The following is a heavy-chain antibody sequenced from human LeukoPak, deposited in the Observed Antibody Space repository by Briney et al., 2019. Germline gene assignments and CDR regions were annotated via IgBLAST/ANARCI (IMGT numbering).Heavy chain of an antibody. CDR2: IRGKAYGETT. D-gene: IGHD3-16*01. Sequence: PGGSLRLSCSVSGFSFSDYAINWVRQAPGKGLERVAFIRGKAYGETTEYAASVKGRFSISRDEIDSIAYLQMNSLKTEDTAVYYCARGSDSNFGARDGFDYWGQGTLVTVSS. V-gene: IGHV3-49*04. J-gene: IGHJ4*02. CDR3: ARGSDSNFGARDGFDY. CDR1: GFSFSDYA.